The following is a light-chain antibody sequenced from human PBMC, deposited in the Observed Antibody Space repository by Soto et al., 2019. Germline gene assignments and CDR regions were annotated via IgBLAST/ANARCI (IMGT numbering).Light chain of an antibody. CDR3: QTLGSGIHVL. CDR1: SGHSSYA. J-gene: IGLJ2*01. CDR2: LNSDGSH. V-gene: IGLV4-69*01. Sequence: QLVLTQSPSASASLGASVKLTCTLSSGHSSYAIAWHQQQPEKGPRYLMKLNSDGSHSKGDGIPDRFSGSSSGAERYLTISSLQSEDEADYYCQTLGSGIHVLFGGGTKLTVL.